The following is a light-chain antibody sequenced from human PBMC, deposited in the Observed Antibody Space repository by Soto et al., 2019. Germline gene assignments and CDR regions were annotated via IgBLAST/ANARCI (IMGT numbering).Light chain of an antibody. CDR1: QSISSW. V-gene: IGKV1-5*03. J-gene: IGKJ1*01. Sequence: DIQMTQSPSTLSASVGDRVTITCRASQSISSWLAWYQQKPGKAPNLLIYKASSLESGVPSGFSGSGSGTEFTLTISSLQPDDFATYYCQQYNSYSWTFGQGTKVEIK. CDR2: KAS. CDR3: QQYNSYSWT.